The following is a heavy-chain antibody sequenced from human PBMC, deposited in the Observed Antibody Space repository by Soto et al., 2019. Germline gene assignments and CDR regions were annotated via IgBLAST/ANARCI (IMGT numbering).Heavy chain of an antibody. CDR1: GFTFSSYA. CDR2: ISYDGSNK. V-gene: IGHV3-30-3*01. CDR3: ARDIVGESRPGYCISTSCYEGNWFDP. Sequence: QVQLVESGGGVVQPGRSLRLSCAASGFTFSSYAMHWVRQAPGKGLKWVAVISYDGSNKYYADSVKGRFTISRDNSKNTLYLQMNSLRAEDTAVYYCARDIVGESRPGYCISTSCYEGNWFDPWGQGTLVTVSS. J-gene: IGHJ5*02. D-gene: IGHD2-2*01.